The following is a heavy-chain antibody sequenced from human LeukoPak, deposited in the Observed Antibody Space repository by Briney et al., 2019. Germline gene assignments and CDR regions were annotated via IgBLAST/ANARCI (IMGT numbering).Heavy chain of an antibody. J-gene: IGHJ4*02. CDR2: INHRGST. V-gene: IGHV4-34*01. CDR3: ARGGYWRFDY. D-gene: IGHD6-13*01. CDR1: GGSFSGYY. Sequence: PSETLSLTCAVYGGSFSGYYWSWIRQPPGKGLEWIGEINHRGSTNCNPSLKSRLTISVDASKNQFSLKLTSVTAADTALYYCARGGYWRFDYWGQGDLVTVSS.